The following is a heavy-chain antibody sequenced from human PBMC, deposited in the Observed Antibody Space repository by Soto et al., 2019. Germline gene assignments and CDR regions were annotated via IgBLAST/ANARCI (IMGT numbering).Heavy chain of an antibody. V-gene: IGHV3-21*01. CDR1: GFTFSSYS. D-gene: IGHD3-3*01. J-gene: IGHJ6*02. CDR3: ARDVMEWLLNPYYYYYGMDV. CDR2: ISSSSSYI. Sequence: GGSLRLSCAASGFTFSSYSMNWVRQAPGKGLEWVSSISSSSSYIYYADSVKGRFTISRDNAKNSLYLQMNSLRAEDTAVYYCARDVMEWLLNPYYYYYGMDVWGQGTTVTVSS.